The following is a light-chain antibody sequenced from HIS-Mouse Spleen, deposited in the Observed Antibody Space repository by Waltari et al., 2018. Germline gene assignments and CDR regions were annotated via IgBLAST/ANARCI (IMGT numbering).Light chain of an antibody. CDR3: AAWDDSLSGSYV. CDR1: SSNIGSNH. Sequence: QSVLTQPPSASGTPGQRVPISCSGSSSNIGSNHVYWYQQHPGTAPKLLNYRNNQRPSGVPDRFSGSKSGTSASLAISGLRSEDEADYYCAAWDDSLSGSYVFGTGTKVTVL. V-gene: IGLV1-47*01. J-gene: IGLJ1*01. CDR2: RNN.